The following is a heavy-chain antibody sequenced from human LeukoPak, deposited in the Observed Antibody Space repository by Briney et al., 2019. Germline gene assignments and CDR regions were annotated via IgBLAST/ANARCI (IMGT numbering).Heavy chain of an antibody. Sequence: GGSLRLSCAASGFTFSSYSMNWVRQAPGKGLEWVSYISSISSTIYYADSVKGRFTISRDNAKNSLYLQMNSLRDEDTAVYYCARADSAIASTLKEWGQGTLVTVSS. CDR3: ARADSAIASTLKE. D-gene: IGHD5-18*01. CDR2: ISSISSTI. CDR1: GFTFSSYS. V-gene: IGHV3-48*02. J-gene: IGHJ4*02.